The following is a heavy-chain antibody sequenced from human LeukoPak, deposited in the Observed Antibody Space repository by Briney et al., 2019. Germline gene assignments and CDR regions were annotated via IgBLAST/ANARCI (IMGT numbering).Heavy chain of an antibody. V-gene: IGHV3-48*01. J-gene: IGHJ5*02. CDR2: ISSSSSTI. CDR1: GFTFSSSN. CDR3: VKEGSSWFDP. Sequence: GGSLRLSCAASGFTFSSSNMNWVRQAPGKGLEWVSFISSSSSTIYYADSVKGRFTISRDNSKNTLYLQMNSLRGEDTAVYYCVKEGSSWFDPWGQGTLVTVSP. D-gene: IGHD6-19*01.